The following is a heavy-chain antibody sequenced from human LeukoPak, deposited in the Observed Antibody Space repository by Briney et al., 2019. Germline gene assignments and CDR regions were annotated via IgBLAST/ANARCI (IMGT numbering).Heavy chain of an antibody. CDR3: AKDSRIHIRCFDWLSWAESEYYFDY. Sequence: PGGSLRLSCAASGFTFSSYGMHWVRQAPGKGLEWVAVISYDGSNKYYADSVKGRFTISRDNSKNTLYLQMNSLRAEDTAVYYCAKDSRIHIRCFDWLSWAESEYYFDYWGQGTLVTVSS. V-gene: IGHV3-30*18. CDR2: ISYDGSNK. J-gene: IGHJ4*02. CDR1: GFTFSSYG. D-gene: IGHD3-9*01.